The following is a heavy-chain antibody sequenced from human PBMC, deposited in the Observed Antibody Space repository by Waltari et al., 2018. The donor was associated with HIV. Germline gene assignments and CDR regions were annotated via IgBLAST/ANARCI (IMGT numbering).Heavy chain of an antibody. Sequence: EGHLVQSGGGLVQPGGSLRLSCAAYELPFSSYWMAWIRQVPGKGLEWVANIKHDGSEKYYVDSVRGRFAISRDNAKNSLHLQMNSLRAEDTAVYYCARGASGWSPGYWGQGTLVTVSS. CDR3: ARGASGWSPGY. D-gene: IGHD6-19*01. V-gene: IGHV3-7*01. CDR1: ELPFSSYW. J-gene: IGHJ4*02. CDR2: IKHDGSEK.